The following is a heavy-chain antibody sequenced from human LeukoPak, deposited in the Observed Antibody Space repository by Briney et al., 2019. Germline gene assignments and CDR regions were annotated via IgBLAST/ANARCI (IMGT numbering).Heavy chain of an antibody. CDR2: IYHSGST. CDR3: ARDPPGTGWFDP. Sequence: SETLSLTCTVSGYSISSGYYWGWIRQPPGKGLEWIGSIYHSGSTYYNPSLKSRVTISVDTSKNQFSLKLSSVTAADTAVYYCARDPPGTGWFDPWGQGTLVTVSS. CDR1: GYSISSGYY. D-gene: IGHD3-10*01. J-gene: IGHJ5*02. V-gene: IGHV4-38-2*02.